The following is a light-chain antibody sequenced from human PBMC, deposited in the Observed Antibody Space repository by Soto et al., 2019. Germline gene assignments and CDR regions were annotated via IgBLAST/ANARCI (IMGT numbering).Light chain of an antibody. CDR1: SSDVGSYNR. CDR2: DVS. J-gene: IGLJ1*01. CDR3: CSYAGNYTVYV. V-gene: IGLV2-11*01. Sequence: QSALTQPPSVSGSPGQSVTISCTGTSSDVGSYNRVSWYQQPPGTAPKVMIYDVSKRPTGVPDRFSGSKSGNTASLTISGLQAEDEADYYSCSYAGNYTVYVFGTGTKVTVL.